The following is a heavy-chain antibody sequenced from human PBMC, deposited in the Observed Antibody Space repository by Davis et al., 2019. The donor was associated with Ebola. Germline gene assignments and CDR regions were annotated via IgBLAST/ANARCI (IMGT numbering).Heavy chain of an antibody. D-gene: IGHD2-2*01. V-gene: IGHV4-39*01. CDR1: GASSTTKLYY. Sequence: SETLSPTCPVSGASSTTKLYYCGCVRQSPWTELEWIGSISYSDSAFSNPSLKSRVTLFVDPSKNKFSLTLRSVTAADTALYYCARHVVDASTMHFDYWGQGVLVTVSS. J-gene: IGHJ4*02. CDR2: ISYSDSA. CDR3: ARHVVDASTMHFDY.